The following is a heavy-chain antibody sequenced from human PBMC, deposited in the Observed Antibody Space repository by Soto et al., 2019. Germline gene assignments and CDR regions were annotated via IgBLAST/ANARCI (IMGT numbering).Heavy chain of an antibody. CDR1: GFTFSSYA. CDR2: ISYDGSNK. Sequence: QVQLVESGGGVVQPGRSLRLSCAASGFTFSSYAMHWVRQAPGKGLEWVAVISYDGSNKYYADSVKGRFTISRDNSKNTLHLQMNSLRAEDTAVYYCARDREYGMDVWGQGTTVTVSS. CDR3: ARDREYGMDV. V-gene: IGHV3-30-3*01. D-gene: IGHD1-26*01. J-gene: IGHJ6*02.